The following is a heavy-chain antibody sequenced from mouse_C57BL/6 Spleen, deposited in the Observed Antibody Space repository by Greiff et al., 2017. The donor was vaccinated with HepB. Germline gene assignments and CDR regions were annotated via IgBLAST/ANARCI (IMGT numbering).Heavy chain of an antibody. V-gene: IGHV1-53*01. J-gene: IGHJ4*01. CDR1: GYTFTSYW. CDR3: ARSHYYYGSSPYAMDY. CDR2: INPSNGGT. Sequence: QVQLQQPGTELVKPGASVKLSCKASGYTFTSYWMHWVKQRPGQGLEWIGNINPSNGGTNYNEKFKSKATLTVDKSSSTAYMQLSSLTSEDSAVYYCARSHYYYGSSPYAMDYWGQGTSVTVSS. D-gene: IGHD1-1*01.